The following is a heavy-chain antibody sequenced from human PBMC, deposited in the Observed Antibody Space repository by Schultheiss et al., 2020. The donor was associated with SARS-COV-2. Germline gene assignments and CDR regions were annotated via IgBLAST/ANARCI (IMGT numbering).Heavy chain of an antibody. CDR2: ISSSSSYI. V-gene: IGHV3-21*01. CDR3: ARDPAAAGTWDYYYYYGMDV. CDR1: GFTFSSYS. Sequence: GGSLRLSCAASGFTFSSYSMNWVRQAPGKGLEWVSSISSSSSYIYYADSVKGRFTISRDNAKNSLYLQMNSLRAEDTAVYYCARDPAAAGTWDYYYYYGMDVWGQGTTVTVSS. J-gene: IGHJ6*02. D-gene: IGHD6-13*01.